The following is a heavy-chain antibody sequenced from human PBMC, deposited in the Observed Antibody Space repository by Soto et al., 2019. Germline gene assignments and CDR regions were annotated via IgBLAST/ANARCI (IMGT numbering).Heavy chain of an antibody. Sequence: QVQLVQSGAEVKKPGSSVKVSCKASGGTFSSYTISWVRQAPGQGLEWMGRIIPILGIANYAQKFQGRVTITADKSTSTAYMELSSLRSEDTAVYYCEREGGSPGFDPWGQGTLVTVSS. CDR2: IIPILGIA. CDR3: EREGGSPGFDP. D-gene: IGHD3-16*01. J-gene: IGHJ5*02. V-gene: IGHV1-69*08. CDR1: GGTFSSYT.